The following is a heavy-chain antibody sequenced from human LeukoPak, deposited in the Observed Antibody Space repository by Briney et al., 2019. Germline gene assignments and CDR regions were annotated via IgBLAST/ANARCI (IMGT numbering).Heavy chain of an antibody. CDR1: GDSISSYY. V-gene: IGHV4-59*01. D-gene: IGHD1-26*01. CDR3: ARDPGGSYFDY. CDR2: IYYSGST. Sequence: PSETLSLTCTVSGDSISSYYWSWIRQPPGKGLEWIGCIYYSGSTNYNPSLKSRVTMSVDTSKNQFSLKLSSVTAADTAVYYCARDPGGSYFDYWGQGTLVTVSS. J-gene: IGHJ4*02.